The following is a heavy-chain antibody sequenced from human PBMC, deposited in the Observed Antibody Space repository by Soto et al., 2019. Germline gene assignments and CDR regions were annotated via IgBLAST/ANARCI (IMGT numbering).Heavy chain of an antibody. J-gene: IGHJ4*02. CDR1: GGSISSYY. D-gene: IGHD4-17*01. V-gene: IGHV4-59*01. CDR3: ARGLRPYFDY. Sequence: SETLSLTCTVSGGSISSYYWSWIRQPPGKGLEWIGYIYYSGSTNYNPSLKSRVTISVDTSKNQFSLKLSSVTAADTAVYYCARGLRPYFDYWGQGTLVTVSS. CDR2: IYYSGST.